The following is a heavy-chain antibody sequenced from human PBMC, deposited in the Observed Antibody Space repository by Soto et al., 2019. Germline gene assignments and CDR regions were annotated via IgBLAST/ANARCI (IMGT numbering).Heavy chain of an antibody. V-gene: IGHV1-46*01. Sequence: QVQLVQSGAEVKKPGASVNVSCKASGNTFTRFYIHWVRQAPGQGLEWMGIINPRSGDTTYAEKFHGRITVTRDTSTSTVYMELTSLRYEDTAIYYCARVALSGGGWLDPWGQGTLVTVSS. CDR3: ARVALSGGGWLDP. CDR2: INPRSGDT. D-gene: IGHD1-26*01. J-gene: IGHJ5*02. CDR1: GNTFTRFY.